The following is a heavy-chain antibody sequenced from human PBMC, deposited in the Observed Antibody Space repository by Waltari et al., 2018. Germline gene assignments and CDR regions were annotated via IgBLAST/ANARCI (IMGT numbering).Heavy chain of an antibody. V-gene: IGHV3-7*01. CDR2: IKTDGGEE. CDR1: GCTLRNFW. D-gene: IGHD3-22*01. J-gene: IGHJ3*02. CDR3: ARDQWFGFDI. Sequence: EVQLVDSGGGLVPPAGSLSPSCADSGCTLRNFWISWVRQAPGKGLEWMANIKTDGGEEYYVDAVRGRFTISRDNAKNLLFLKMNSLRPEDTAVYYCARDQWFGFDIWGQGTMVTVSS.